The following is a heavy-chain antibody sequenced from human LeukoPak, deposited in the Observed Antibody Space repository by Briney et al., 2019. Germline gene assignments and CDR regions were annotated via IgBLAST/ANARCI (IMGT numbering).Heavy chain of an antibody. CDR3: AKVGSGGSYYQGGIDY. CDR2: TRYDGSNK. J-gene: IGHJ4*02. V-gene: IGHV3-30*02. CDR1: GFTFSSYG. Sequence: GGSLRLSCATSGFTFSSYGMHWVRQAPGKGLEWVAFTRYDGSNKYYADSVKGRFTISRDNSENTLYLQMNSLRAEDTAVYYCAKVGSGGSYYQGGIDYWGQGTLVTVSS. D-gene: IGHD1-26*01.